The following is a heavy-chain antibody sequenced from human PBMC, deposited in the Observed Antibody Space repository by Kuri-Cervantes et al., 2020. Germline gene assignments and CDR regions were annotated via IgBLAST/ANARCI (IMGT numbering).Heavy chain of an antibody. V-gene: IGHV4-4*07. CDR2: IYTSGST. J-gene: IGHJ5*02. D-gene: IGHD2-2*02. CDR3: ARQTLRYCSSTSCYTTRGRNWFDP. CDR1: GGSISSYY. Sequence: SETLSLTCTVSGGSISSYYWSWIRQPAGKGLEWMGRIYTSGSTNYNPSLKSRVTISVDTSKNQFSLKLSSVTAADTAVYYCARQTLRYCSSTSCYTTRGRNWFDPWGQGTLVTVSS.